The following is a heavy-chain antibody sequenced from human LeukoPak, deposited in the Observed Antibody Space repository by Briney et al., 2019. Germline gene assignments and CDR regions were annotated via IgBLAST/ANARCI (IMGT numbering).Heavy chain of an antibody. V-gene: IGHV3-23*01. J-gene: IGHJ4*02. CDR2: VSGPGGST. CDR3: ARGLTYQPLLYVGALGDY. Sequence: GGSLRLSCAASGFTFSSYGMSWVRQAPGKGLEWVSVVSGPGGSTYYADSVKGRFTISRDNAKNSLYLQMNSLRAEDTAVYYCARGLTYQPLLYVGALGDYWGQGTLVAVSS. CDR1: GFTFSSYG. D-gene: IGHD2-2*02.